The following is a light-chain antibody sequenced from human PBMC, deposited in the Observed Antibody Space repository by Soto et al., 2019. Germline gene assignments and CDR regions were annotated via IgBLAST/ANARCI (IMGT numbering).Light chain of an antibody. CDR2: GAS. Sequence: EIVLTQSPASLSLSPGERATLSCRASQSVDSYLVWYQQKPGQAPRLLIFGASNRATGIPARFSGSGSGTDFTLTINSLEPDDLAVYYCRQRDSWPITFAQATRWRL. J-gene: IGKJ5*01. CDR1: QSVDSY. CDR3: RQRDSWPIT. V-gene: IGKV3-11*01.